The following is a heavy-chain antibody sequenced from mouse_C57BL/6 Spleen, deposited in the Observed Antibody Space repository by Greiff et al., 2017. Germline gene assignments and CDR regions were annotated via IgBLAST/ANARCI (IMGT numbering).Heavy chain of an antibody. CDR1: GYTFTSYW. CDR3: ARGYGSSYLYY. J-gene: IGHJ2*01. CDR2: IHPNSGST. V-gene: IGHV1-64*01. D-gene: IGHD1-1*01. Sequence: QVQLKQPGAELVKPGASVKLSCKASGYTFTSYWMHWVKQRPGQGLEWIGMIHPNSGSTNYNEKFKSKATLTVDKSSSTAYMQLSSLTSEDSAVYYCARGYGSSYLYYWGQGTTLTVSS.